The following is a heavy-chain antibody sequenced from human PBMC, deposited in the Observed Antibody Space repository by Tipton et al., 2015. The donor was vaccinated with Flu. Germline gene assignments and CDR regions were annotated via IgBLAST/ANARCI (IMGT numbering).Heavy chain of an antibody. CDR3: AREVRHGNESIGLDV. Sequence: QLVQSGAEVKKPGASVKVSCRASGYTFTGYLIHWVRQAPGQGLERVGWINPSNGDTRYGQEFQGSVTLTTYTSTSTVDMELDRLTSDGTAIYYCAREVRHGNESIGLDVWGQGTTVTVSS. V-gene: IGHV1-2*02. CDR1: GYTFTGYL. CDR2: INPSNGDT. J-gene: IGHJ6*02. D-gene: IGHD2/OR15-2a*01.